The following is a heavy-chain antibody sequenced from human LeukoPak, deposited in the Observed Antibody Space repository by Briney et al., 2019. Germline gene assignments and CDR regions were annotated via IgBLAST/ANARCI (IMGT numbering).Heavy chain of an antibody. CDR3: AKGRGYSYGYLADY. V-gene: IGHV3-9*01. CDR2: INWNSGSI. CDR1: GFTFDDYA. Sequence: GRSLRLSCAASGFTFDDYAMHWVRQAPGKGLEWVSGINWNSGSIGYADSVKGRFTISRDNAKSSLYLQMNSLRAEDTALYYCAKGRGYSYGYLADYWGQGTLVTVSS. J-gene: IGHJ4*02. D-gene: IGHD5-18*01.